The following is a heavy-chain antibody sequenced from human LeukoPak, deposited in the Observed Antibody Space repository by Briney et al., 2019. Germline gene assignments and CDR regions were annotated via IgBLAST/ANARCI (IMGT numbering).Heavy chain of an antibody. CDR1: GGTFSSYA. CDR3: ARQPDGYNSYYFDY. CDR2: IIPIFGIA. J-gene: IGHJ4*02. Sequence: ASVKVSCKASGGTFSSYAISWVRQAPGQGLEWMGRIIPIFGIANYAQKFQGRVTITADNSTSTAYMELSSLRSEDAAVYYCARQPDGYNSYYFDYWGQGTLVTVSS. V-gene: IGHV1-69*04. D-gene: IGHD5-24*01.